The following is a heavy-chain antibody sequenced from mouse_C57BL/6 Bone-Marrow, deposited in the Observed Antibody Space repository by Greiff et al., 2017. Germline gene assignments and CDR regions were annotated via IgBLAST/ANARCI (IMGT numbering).Heavy chain of an antibody. J-gene: IGHJ4*01. V-gene: IGHV1-9*01. Sequence: VKLQQSGAELMQPGASVKLSCKATGYTFTGYWIEWVKQTPGHGLEWIGEILTGSGSTNYHEKFKGKATFTADTSTNTAYMQLSSLTTEDSAIYYCARAGDYAMDYWGQGTSVTVSS. CDR2: ILTGSGST. CDR3: ARAGDYAMDY. CDR1: GYTFTGYW.